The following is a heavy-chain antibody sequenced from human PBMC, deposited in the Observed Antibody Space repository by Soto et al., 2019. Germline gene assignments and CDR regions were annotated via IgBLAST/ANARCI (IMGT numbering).Heavy chain of an antibody. J-gene: IGHJ4*02. D-gene: IGHD1-26*01. CDR2: ITRTDST. CDR1: GFTFSNYA. Sequence: EVQLLESGGGLVQPGGSLRLSCTASGFTFSNYAMSWVRQAPGKGLEWVSAITRTDSTYYADSVKGRFTISRDNSRNTLYLQMNSLGAEDAARYYCAKALVGEVGATDYWGQGTLVTVSS. CDR3: AKALVGEVGATDY. V-gene: IGHV3-23*01.